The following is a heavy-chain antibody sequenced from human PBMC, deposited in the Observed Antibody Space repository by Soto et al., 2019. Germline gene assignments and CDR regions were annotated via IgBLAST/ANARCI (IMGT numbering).Heavy chain of an antibody. CDR3: ARYGGYEGLRFDP. CDR1: GGSISSGDYY. D-gene: IGHD5-12*01. V-gene: IGHV4-30-4*01. CDR2: IYYSGST. J-gene: IGHJ5*02. Sequence: QVQLQESGPGLVKPSQTLSLTCTVSGGSISSGDYYWSWIRQPPGKGLEWIGYIYYSGSTYYNPSLKSRVTISVDTSKTQFSLQLSSVTAADTAVYYCARYGGYEGLRFDPWGQGTLVTVSS.